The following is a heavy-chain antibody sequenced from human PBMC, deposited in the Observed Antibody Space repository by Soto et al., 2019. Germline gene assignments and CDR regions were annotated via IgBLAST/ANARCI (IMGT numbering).Heavy chain of an antibody. D-gene: IGHD3-10*01. Sequence: PGGSLRLSCAASGFTFSSSTMSWVRQAPGKGLEWVSAISSSSSYIYYADSLKGRFTISRDNAKNSLYLQMHSLRAEDTALYYCARDLGEGSEIRGQGNLVTVSS. V-gene: IGHV3-21*01. CDR1: GFTFSSST. J-gene: IGHJ4*02. CDR3: ARDLGEGSEI. CDR2: ISSSSSYI.